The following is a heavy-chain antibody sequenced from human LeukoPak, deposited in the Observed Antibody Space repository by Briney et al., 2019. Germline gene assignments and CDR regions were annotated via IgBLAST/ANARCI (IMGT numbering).Heavy chain of an antibody. CDR1: GFTFDDYA. Sequence: ALRLSCAASGFTFDDYAMHWVRQAPGKGLEWVSGISWNSGSIGYADSVKGRFTISRDNAQNSLYLQMNSLRAEDTAVYYCARGRYSYGDPFDYWGQGTLVTVSS. D-gene: IGHD5-18*01. CDR2: ISWNSGSI. CDR3: ARGRYSYGDPFDY. V-gene: IGHV3-9*01. J-gene: IGHJ4*02.